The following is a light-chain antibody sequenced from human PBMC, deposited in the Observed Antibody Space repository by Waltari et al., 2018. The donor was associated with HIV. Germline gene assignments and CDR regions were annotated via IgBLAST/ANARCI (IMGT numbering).Light chain of an antibody. Sequence: DIPLTQSPSPLSASLGDRVIITCRASQTIGDYVNWYQQKPGKPPKLLIYSATSLQPGVPSRFSGSGSGTDFALTISSLQPEDFAIYYCEQIYTFPLFTFGPGTKVDI. CDR3: EQIYTFPLFT. CDR2: SAT. CDR1: QTIGDY. V-gene: IGKV1-39*01. J-gene: IGKJ3*01.